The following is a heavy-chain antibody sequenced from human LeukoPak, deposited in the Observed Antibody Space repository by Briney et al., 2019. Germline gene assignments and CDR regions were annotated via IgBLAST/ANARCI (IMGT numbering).Heavy chain of an antibody. CDR1: GGTFSSYA. CDR2: IIPIFGTA. D-gene: IGHD2-2*02. Sequence: ASVTVSCKASGGTFSSYAISWVRQAPGQGLEWMGGIIPIFGTANYAQKFQGRVTITTDGSTSTAYMELSSLRSEDTAVYYCARGDRYCSSTSCYNKSAFNIWGQGTMVTVSS. V-gene: IGHV1-69*05. J-gene: IGHJ3*02. CDR3: ARGDRYCSSTSCYNKSAFNI.